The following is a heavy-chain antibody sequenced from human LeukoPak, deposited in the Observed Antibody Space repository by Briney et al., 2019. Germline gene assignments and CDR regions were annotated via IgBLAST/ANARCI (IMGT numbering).Heavy chain of an antibody. J-gene: IGHJ3*02. Sequence: PSETLSPTCNVSGGSISSYYWSWIRQPPGKGLEWIGYMYYSGNTNYNPSLKSRVTTSVDPSKNQFSLKLSSVTAADTAVYYCARHTLVGARNAFDIWGQGTMVTVSS. CDR2: MYYSGNT. D-gene: IGHD1-26*01. CDR3: ARHTLVGARNAFDI. V-gene: IGHV4-59*08. CDR1: GGSISSYY.